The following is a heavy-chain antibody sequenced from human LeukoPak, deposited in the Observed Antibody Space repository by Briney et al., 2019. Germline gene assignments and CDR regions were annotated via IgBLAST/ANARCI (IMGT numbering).Heavy chain of an antibody. D-gene: IGHD3-10*01. J-gene: IGHJ3*02. Sequence: GGSLRLSCAASGFTFSSYWMSWVRQAPGKGLEWVANIKQDGSEKYYVDSVKGRFTISRDNAKNPLYLQMNSLRAEDTAVYYCARDRYGSGSYYKGNDAFDIWGQGTMVTVSS. V-gene: IGHV3-7*01. CDR2: IKQDGSEK. CDR1: GFTFSSYW. CDR3: ARDRYGSGSYYKGNDAFDI.